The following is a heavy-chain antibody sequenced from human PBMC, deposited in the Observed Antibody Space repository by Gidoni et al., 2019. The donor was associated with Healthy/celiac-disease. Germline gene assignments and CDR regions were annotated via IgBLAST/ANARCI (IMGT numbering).Heavy chain of an antibody. V-gene: IGHV4-61*02. Sequence: QVQLQESGPGLVKPSQTLSLTCTVSGGSISSGSYYWRWIRQPAGKGLEWIGRIYTSGSTNYNPSLKSRVTISVDTSKNQFSLKLSSVTAADTAVYYCARARGIAASWAFDPWGQGTLVTVSS. CDR1: GGSISSGSYY. D-gene: IGHD6-13*01. CDR2: IYTSGST. CDR3: ARARGIAASWAFDP. J-gene: IGHJ5*02.